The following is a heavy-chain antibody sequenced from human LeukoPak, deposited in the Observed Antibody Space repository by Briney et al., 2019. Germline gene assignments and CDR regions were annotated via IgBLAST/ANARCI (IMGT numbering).Heavy chain of an antibody. CDR3: ARDESSTFSFSGYMDV. D-gene: IGHD6-13*01. CDR1: GGSISSYY. Sequence: SETLSLTCTVSGGSISSYYWGWIRQPPGKGLEWIGSIYYSGSTYYNPSLKSRVTISVDTSKNQFSLKLSSVTAADTAVYYCARDESSTFSFSGYMDVWGKGTTVTVSS. CDR2: IYYSGST. V-gene: IGHV4-39*07. J-gene: IGHJ6*03.